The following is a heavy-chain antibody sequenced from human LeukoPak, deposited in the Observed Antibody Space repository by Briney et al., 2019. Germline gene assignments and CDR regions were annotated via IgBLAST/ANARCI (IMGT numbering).Heavy chain of an antibody. D-gene: IGHD1-1*01. CDR1: GYTFTVNY. J-gene: IGHJ5*01. V-gene: IGHV1-2*02. CDR2: MNPNSGVT. Sequence: ASVKVSCKPSGYTFTVNYLHWVRQAPGQGLEWVGWMNPNSGVTGYAQNFQGRVTMTRDTSISTAYMEWSSLKASDTAIYYCAGSTGTFAFHSWGHGTLVTVSS. CDR3: AGSTGTFAFHS.